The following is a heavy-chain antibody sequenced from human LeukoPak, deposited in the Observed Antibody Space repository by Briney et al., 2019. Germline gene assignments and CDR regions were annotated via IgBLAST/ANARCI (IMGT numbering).Heavy chain of an antibody. CDR2: INHCGTT. V-gene: IGHV4-34*01. CDR3: ARGYYVFPHCFDL. D-gene: IGHD1-26*01. J-gene: IGHJ5*02. Sequence: SETLSLTCAVYGGSFSGYYWSWIRQPPGKGLEWSGEINHCGTTNYNPSLKSRVTISVDTSKNQFSLKLSSVTAADTAVYYCARGYYVFPHCFDLWGQGTLVTVSS. CDR1: GGSFSGYY.